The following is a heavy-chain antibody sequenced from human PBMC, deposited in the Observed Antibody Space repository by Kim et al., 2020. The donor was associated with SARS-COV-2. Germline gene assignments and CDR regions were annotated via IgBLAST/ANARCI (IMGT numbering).Heavy chain of an antibody. D-gene: IGHD6-13*01. CDR1: GFTFSSYG. V-gene: IGHV3-33*01. J-gene: IGHJ4*02. CDR3: ARGSGYSSPLYFDY. CDR2: IWYDGSNK. Sequence: GGSLRLSCAASGFTFSSYGMHWVRQAPGKGLEWVAVIWYDGSNKYYADSVKGRFTISRDNSKNTLYLQMNSLRAEDTAVYYCARGSGYSSPLYFDYWGQGTLVTVSS.